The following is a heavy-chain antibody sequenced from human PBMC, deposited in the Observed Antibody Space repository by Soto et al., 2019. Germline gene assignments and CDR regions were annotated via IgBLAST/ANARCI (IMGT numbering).Heavy chain of an antibody. Sequence: SETLSLTCTVSGCSISSYYWSWIRQPPGKGLEWIGYIYYSGSTNYNPSLKSRVTISVDTSKNQFSLKLSSVTAADTAVYYCARSAADDFWSGYLGFDYWGQGTLVTVSS. CDR1: GCSISSYY. D-gene: IGHD3-3*01. J-gene: IGHJ4*02. CDR2: IYYSGST. CDR3: ARSAADDFWSGYLGFDY. V-gene: IGHV4-59*01.